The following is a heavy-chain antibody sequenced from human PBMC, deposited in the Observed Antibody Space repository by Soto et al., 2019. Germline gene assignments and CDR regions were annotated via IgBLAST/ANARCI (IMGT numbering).Heavy chain of an antibody. CDR3: ASAAALYYGMDV. V-gene: IGHV1-69*13. Sequence: SVKVSCKASGGTFSSYAISWVRQAPGQGLEWMGGIIPIFGTANYTQKFQGRVTITADESTSTAYMELSSLRSEDTAVYYCASAAALYYGMDVWGQGTTVTVS. CDR1: GGTFSSYA. J-gene: IGHJ6*02. D-gene: IGHD2-15*01. CDR2: IIPIFGTA.